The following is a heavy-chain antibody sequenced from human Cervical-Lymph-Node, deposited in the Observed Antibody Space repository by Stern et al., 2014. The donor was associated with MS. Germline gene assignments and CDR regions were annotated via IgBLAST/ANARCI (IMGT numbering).Heavy chain of an antibody. CDR3: ARRGPAAEIDF. J-gene: IGHJ4*02. D-gene: IGHD6-13*01. V-gene: IGHV5-51*01. Sequence: EVQLVESGPEVKKPGESLKISCKASGYSFTTYWIGWVRQMSGKGLEWLGTIYPRDSDARLSPSFQGQVTISVDKSITTAYLQWSSLKASDSAMYYCARRGPAAEIDFWGQGTLVTVSS. CDR1: GYSFTTYW. CDR2: IYPRDSDA.